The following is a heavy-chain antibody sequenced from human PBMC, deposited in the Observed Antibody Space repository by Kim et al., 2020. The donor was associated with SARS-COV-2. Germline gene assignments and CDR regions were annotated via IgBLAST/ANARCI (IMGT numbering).Heavy chain of an antibody. CDR2: ISAYNGNT. Sequence: ASVKVSCKASGYTFTSYGISWVRQAPGQGLEWMGWISAYNGNTNYAQKLQGRVTMTTDTSTSTAYMELRSLRSDDTAVYYCARVPPYSSGWYKNAFDIWGQGTMVTVSS. V-gene: IGHV1-18*01. CDR1: GYTFTSYG. CDR3: ARVPPYSSGWYKNAFDI. D-gene: IGHD6-19*01. J-gene: IGHJ3*02.